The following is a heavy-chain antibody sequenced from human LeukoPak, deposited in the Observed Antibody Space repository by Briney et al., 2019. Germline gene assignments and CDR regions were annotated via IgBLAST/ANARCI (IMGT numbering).Heavy chain of an antibody. CDR1: GFTFSNAW. D-gene: IGHD3-10*01. CDR2: IKSKTDGGTT. V-gene: IGHV3-15*01. CDR3: TTPLVIYGSGSYRDY. J-gene: IGHJ4*02. Sequence: GGSLRLSCAASGFTFSNAWMSWVRQAPGKGLEWVGRIKSKTDGGTTDYAAPVKGRFTISRDDSKNTLYLQMNSLKTEDTAVYYCTTPLVIYGSGSYRDYWGQGTLVTVSS.